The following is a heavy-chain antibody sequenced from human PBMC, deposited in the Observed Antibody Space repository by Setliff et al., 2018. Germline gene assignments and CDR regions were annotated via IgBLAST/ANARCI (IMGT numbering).Heavy chain of an antibody. Sequence: KTSETLSLTCAVSGYSISSGYYWGWIRQPPGKGLEWIGIIYHSGSTNYNPSLKSRVTISVDTSKNQFSLKLNSVTAADTAVYYCAREYYYGSGSYSDYWGQGTLVTVS. V-gene: IGHV4-38-2*01. CDR2: IYHSGST. D-gene: IGHD3-10*01. CDR1: GYSISSGYY. J-gene: IGHJ4*02. CDR3: AREYYYGSGSYSDY.